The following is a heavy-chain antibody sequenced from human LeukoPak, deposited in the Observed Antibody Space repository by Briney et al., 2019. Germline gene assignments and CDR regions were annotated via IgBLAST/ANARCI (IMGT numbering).Heavy chain of an antibody. V-gene: IGHV3-11*01. CDR3: ARVDSSSPGGYYYYYMDV. J-gene: IGHJ6*03. D-gene: IGHD6-6*01. CDR1: GFIFSDYY. Sequence: GGSLRLSCAASGFIFSDYYMSWIRQASGKGLEWVSYISSSGSTKYYADSLKGRFTISRDNAKNSLYLQMNSLRAEDTAVYYCARVDSSSPGGYYYYYMDVWGKGTAVAVSS. CDR2: ISSSGSTK.